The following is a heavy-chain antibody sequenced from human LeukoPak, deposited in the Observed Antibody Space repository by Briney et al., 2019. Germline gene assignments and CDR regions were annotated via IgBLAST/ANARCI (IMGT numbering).Heavy chain of an antibody. CDR2: INSDGSST. CDR1: GFTFSSYW. Sequence: PGGSLRLSCAASGFTFSSYWMHWVRQAPGKGLVWVSRINSDGSSTSYADSVKGRFTISRDNAKNTLYLQMNSLRAEDTAVHYCARVDEYYYDSSGYYYPYYFDYWGQGTLVTVSS. J-gene: IGHJ4*02. V-gene: IGHV3-74*01. D-gene: IGHD3-22*01. CDR3: ARVDEYYYDSSGYYYPYYFDY.